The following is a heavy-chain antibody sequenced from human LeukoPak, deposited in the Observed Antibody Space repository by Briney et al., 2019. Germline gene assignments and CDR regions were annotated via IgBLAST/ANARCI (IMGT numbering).Heavy chain of an antibody. Sequence: SETLSLTCTVSSGSISSYYWSWIRQPAGKGLEWIGRIYTSGSTNYNPSLKSRVTMSVDTSKNQFSLKLSSVTAADTAVYYCARESYDFWSGYLNPVDYWGQGTLVTVSS. D-gene: IGHD3-3*01. J-gene: IGHJ4*02. CDR3: ARESYDFWSGYLNPVDY. CDR2: IYTSGST. V-gene: IGHV4-4*07. CDR1: SGSISSYY.